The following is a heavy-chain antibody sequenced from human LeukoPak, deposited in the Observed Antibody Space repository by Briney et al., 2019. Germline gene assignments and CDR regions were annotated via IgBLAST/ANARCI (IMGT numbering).Heavy chain of an antibody. Sequence: SETLSLTCTVSGGSVSSGSYCWSWIRQPPGKGLEWIGYIYYSGSTIYNPSLKSRVTISVDTSKNQFSLKLSSVTAADTAVYYCARGVYDGFDYWGQGTLVTVSS. CDR1: GGSVSSGSYC. J-gene: IGHJ4*02. V-gene: IGHV4-61*01. CDR2: IYYSGST. CDR3: ARGVYDGFDY. D-gene: IGHD6-13*01.